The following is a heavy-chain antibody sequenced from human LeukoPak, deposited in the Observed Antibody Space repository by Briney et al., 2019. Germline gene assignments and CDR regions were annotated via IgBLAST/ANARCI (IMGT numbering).Heavy chain of an antibody. CDR2: INPNSGGT. CDR1: GYTFTGYY. CDR3: ARLSTYYYDSSGYPIPSWFDP. Sequence: ASVKVSCMASGYTFTGYYMHWVRQAPGQGLEWMGWINPNSGGTNYAQKFQGRVTMTRDTSISTAYMELSRLRSDDTAVYYCARLSTYYYDSSGYPIPSWFDPWGQGTLVTVSS. D-gene: IGHD3-22*01. V-gene: IGHV1-2*02. J-gene: IGHJ5*02.